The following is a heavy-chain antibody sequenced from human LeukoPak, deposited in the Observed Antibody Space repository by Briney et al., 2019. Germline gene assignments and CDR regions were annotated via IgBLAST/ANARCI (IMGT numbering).Heavy chain of an antibody. D-gene: IGHD3-22*01. J-gene: IGHJ4*02. CDR2: IWYDGSNK. CDR1: GFTFSSYG. V-gene: IGHV3-33*01. CDR3: ARDLYYYDSSGYYGYFDY. Sequence: GRSLRLSCAASGFTFSSYGMHGVRQAPGKGLEWVAVIWYDGSNKYYADSVKGRFTISRENSKNTLYLQMNSLRAEDTAVYYCARDLYYYDSSGYYGYFDYWGQGTLVTVSS.